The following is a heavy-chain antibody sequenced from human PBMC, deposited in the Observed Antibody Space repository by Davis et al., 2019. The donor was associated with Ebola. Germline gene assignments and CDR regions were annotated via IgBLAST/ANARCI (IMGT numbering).Heavy chain of an antibody. CDR3: AREGGSGYFDY. V-gene: IGHV3-13*01. D-gene: IGHD3-10*01. J-gene: IGHJ4*02. CDR2: IGTAGDT. CDR1: GFTFSSYD. Sequence: GESLKISCAASGFTFSSYDMHWVRQATGKGLEWVSAIGTAGDTYYADSVKGRFTISRDNSKNTLYLQMNSLRADDTAVYYCAREGGSGYFDYWGQGTLVTVSS.